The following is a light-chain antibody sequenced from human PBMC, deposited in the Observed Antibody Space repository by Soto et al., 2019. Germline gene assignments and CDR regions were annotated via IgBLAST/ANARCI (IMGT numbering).Light chain of an antibody. V-gene: IGKV3-20*01. J-gene: IGKJ1*01. Sequence: EIVLTQSPGTLSLSPGERATLSCRASQRVSSNYLAWYQQKPGQAPRLLIYGASSRATGIPDRFSGSGSGTDFTLSISRLESEDFAVYYCQQYGSSPRTFGQGTKVDIK. CDR1: QRVSSNY. CDR3: QQYGSSPRT. CDR2: GAS.